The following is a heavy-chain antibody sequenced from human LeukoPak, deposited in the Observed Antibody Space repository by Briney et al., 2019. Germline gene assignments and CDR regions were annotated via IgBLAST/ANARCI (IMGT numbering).Heavy chain of an antibody. J-gene: IGHJ4*02. Sequence: GESLKISCKGSGYSFTSYWIGWVRQMPGKGLEWMGIIYPGDSDTRYSPSFQGQVTISADRSISTAYLQWSSLKASDTAMYYCARQWQLVDHPFDYWGQGTLVTVSS. CDR1: GYSFTSYW. V-gene: IGHV5-51*01. D-gene: IGHD6-6*01. CDR2: IYPGDSDT. CDR3: ARQWQLVDHPFDY.